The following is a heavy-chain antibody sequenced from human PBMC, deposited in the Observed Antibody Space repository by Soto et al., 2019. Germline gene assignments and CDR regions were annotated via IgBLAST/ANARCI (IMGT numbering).Heavy chain of an antibody. D-gene: IGHD3-9*01. CDR1: DDSINSDKYY. CDR3: ARLEGLATISYYFDF. CDR2: IYYRGNA. J-gene: IGHJ4*02. Sequence: SETLSLTCSVSDDSINSDKYYWGWIRQPPGKGLEWIGSIYYRGNAYYNPSLQNRVAISLDKSKSQFSLKLNSVTAAGSAVYFCARLEGLATISYYFDFWGPGALVTVSS. V-gene: IGHV4-39*01.